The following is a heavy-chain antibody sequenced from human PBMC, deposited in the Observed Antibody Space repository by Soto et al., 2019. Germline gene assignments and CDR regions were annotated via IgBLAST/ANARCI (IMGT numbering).Heavy chain of an antibody. V-gene: IGHV3-23*01. Sequence: VQLLESGGGLVQPGGSLRLSCAASGFTFSNYAMSWVRQAPGKALEWVSSINIVGGNTNYADSERGRFTMSRDDSKNTVFLQMNSLRAEDTAIYYCPKNYYCDSWGQGTLVTVSS. CDR2: INIVGGNT. CDR1: GFTFSNYA. J-gene: IGHJ4*02. CDR3: PKNYYCDS.